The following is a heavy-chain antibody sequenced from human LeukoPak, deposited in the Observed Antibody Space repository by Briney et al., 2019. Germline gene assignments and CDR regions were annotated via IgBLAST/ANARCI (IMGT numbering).Heavy chain of an antibody. CDR1: GFTFSTYS. Sequence: GGSLRLSCAASGFTFSTYSMNWVRQAPGKGLEWVSSITSPVGRIYYADSLKGRITISRDNARSSLYLQMNSLRAEDTAVYYCATDGRSSGRYGFDYWGLGTLVTVSS. CDR3: ATDGRSSGRYGFDY. V-gene: IGHV3-21*01. J-gene: IGHJ4*02. D-gene: IGHD6-19*01. CDR2: ITSPVGRI.